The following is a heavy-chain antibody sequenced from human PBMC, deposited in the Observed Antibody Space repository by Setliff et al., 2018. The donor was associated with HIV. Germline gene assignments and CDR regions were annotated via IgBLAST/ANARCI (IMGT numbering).Heavy chain of an antibody. CDR2: IYPGDSER. CDR3: ARQETLWSGYIDYFDS. D-gene: IGHD3-3*01. Sequence: PGESLTISCKGSGYKFTSYWIGWVRQVPGKGLEWMGIIYPGDSERRYSPSFQGQVTISVDKSTNTAYLQWSRLKASDSALYYCARQETLWSGYIDYFDSWGQGTWVTVSS. CDR1: GYKFTSYW. V-gene: IGHV5-51*01. J-gene: IGHJ4*02.